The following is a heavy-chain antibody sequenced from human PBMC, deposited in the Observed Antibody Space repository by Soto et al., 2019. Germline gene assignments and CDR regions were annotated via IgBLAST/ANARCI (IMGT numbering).Heavy chain of an antibody. CDR1: GFTFSNCA. CDR3: AKAIEGAWEPNDY. Sequence: EVQLLESGGGVVQPGGSLRLSCPASGFTFSNCAMKWVRQAPGKGLEWVSDISRAGSNIYYADSVKGRFTIARDNSKNTLYLYMNSLRAEDTALYYCAKAIEGAWEPNDYWGQGTLVTVSS. CDR2: ISRAGSNI. J-gene: IGHJ4*02. V-gene: IGHV3-23*01. D-gene: IGHD1-26*01.